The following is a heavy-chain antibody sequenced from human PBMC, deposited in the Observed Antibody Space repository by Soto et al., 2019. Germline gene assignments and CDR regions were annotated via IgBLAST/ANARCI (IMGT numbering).Heavy chain of an antibody. J-gene: IGHJ6*02. CDR2: ISYDGSNK. Sequence: QVQLVESGGGVVQPGRSLRLSCAASGFTFSSYGMHWVRQAPGKGLEWVAVISYDGSNKYYADSVKGRFTISRDNSKNTLYLQMNSLRAEDTAVYYCAKGWQVWCGGDCWDYYYGMDVWGQGTTVTVSS. CDR1: GFTFSSYG. V-gene: IGHV3-30*18. CDR3: AKGWQVWCGGDCWDYYYGMDV. D-gene: IGHD2-21*02.